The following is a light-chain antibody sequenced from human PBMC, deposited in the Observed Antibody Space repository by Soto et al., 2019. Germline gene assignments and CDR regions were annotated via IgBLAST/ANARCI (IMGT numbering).Light chain of an antibody. J-gene: IGKJ3*01. V-gene: IGKV3-20*01. CDR3: QQYGSSPV. CDR1: QSVSSSY. CDR2: GAS. Sequence: EIVLTQSPGTLSLSPGESATLSCRASQSVSSSYLAWYQQKPGQAPRLLIYGASSRATGIPDRFSGSGSGTDFTLTISRLEPEDFAVYYCQQYGSSPVFGPGTKVDIK.